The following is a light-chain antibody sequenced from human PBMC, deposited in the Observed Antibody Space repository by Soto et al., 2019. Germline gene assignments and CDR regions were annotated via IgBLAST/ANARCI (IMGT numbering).Light chain of an antibody. CDR2: GNS. CDR1: SSNIGAGYD. Sequence: QSVLTQPPSVSGAPGQRVTISCTGSSSNIGAGYDVHWYQQLPGTAPKLLIYGNSNRPSGVPDRFSGSKSGTSASLAITGLQAEDEADYSRQSYDSSLGGAVFGGCIHLTAL. V-gene: IGLV1-40*01. J-gene: IGLJ7*02. CDR3: QSYDSSLGGAV.